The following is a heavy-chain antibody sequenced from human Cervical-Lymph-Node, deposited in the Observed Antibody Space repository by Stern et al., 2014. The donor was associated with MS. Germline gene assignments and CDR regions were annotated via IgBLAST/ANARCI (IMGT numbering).Heavy chain of an antibody. D-gene: IGHD3-10*01. CDR2: IYYSGST. J-gene: IGHJ4*02. V-gene: IGHV4-59*01. CDR1: GGSISSYY. Sequence: QVQLQESGPGLVKPSETLSLTCTVSGGSISSYYWSWIRQPPGKGLEWIGSIYYSGSTNYNPSLKSRVTISVDTSKNQFSLKLSSVTAADTAVYYCARALRAYGSGPHPYFDYWGQGTLVTVSS. CDR3: ARALRAYGSGPHPYFDY.